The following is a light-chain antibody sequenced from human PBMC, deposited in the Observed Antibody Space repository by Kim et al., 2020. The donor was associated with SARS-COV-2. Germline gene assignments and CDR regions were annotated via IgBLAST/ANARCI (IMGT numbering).Light chain of an antibody. CDR3: TSYTRSDTWV. CDR1: SIDVGAYNL. CDR2: DVS. J-gene: IGLJ3*02. V-gene: IGLV2-14*03. Sequence: GQSVTISCTGTSIDVGAYNLVSWYQQHPGKAPKFMIHDVSQRPSGVSNRFSGSKSSNTASLTISRLQAEDEADYYCTSYTRSDTWVFGGGTQLTVL.